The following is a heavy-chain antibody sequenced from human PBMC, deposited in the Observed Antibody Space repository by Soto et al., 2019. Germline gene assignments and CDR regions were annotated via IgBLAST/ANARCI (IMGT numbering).Heavy chain of an antibody. D-gene: IGHD3-22*01. CDR3: AANRGYNYYYGMDV. CDR2: ISGSGGST. J-gene: IGHJ6*02. Sequence: PGGSLRLSCAASGFTFSSDAMSWVRQAPGKGLEWVSAISGSGGSTYYADSVEGRFTISRDNSKNTLYLQMNSLRAEDTAVYYCAANRGYNYYYGMDVWGQGTTVTVSS. CDR1: GFTFSSDA. V-gene: IGHV3-23*01.